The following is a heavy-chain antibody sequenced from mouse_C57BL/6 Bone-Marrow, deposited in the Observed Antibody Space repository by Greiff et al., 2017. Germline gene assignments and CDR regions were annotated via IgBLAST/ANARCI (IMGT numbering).Heavy chain of an antibody. CDR1: GYTFTDYN. CDR3: ARVGYYGRGAMDY. Sequence: EVQLQQSGPELVKPGASVKIPCKASGYTFTDYNMAWVQQTPGKSLEWIGAINPNYVGTFYNHNFKGQVTLTVDKSSSTAYMELRSLTSEDTAVYYSARVGYYGRGAMDYWGQGTSVTVSS. V-gene: IGHV1-18*01. CDR2: INPNYVGT. D-gene: IGHD1-1*01. J-gene: IGHJ4*01.